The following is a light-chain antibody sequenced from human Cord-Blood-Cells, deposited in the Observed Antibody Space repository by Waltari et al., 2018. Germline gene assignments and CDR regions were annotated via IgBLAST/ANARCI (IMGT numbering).Light chain of an antibody. CDR1: SSKIGAGYD. J-gene: IGLJ3*02. CDR2: GNS. CDR3: QSYDSSLSGSWV. V-gene: IGLV1-40*01. Sequence: QSVLPQPPSASGAPGQRVTISCTGSSSKIGAGYDLHWYQQLPGTAPKPLIYGNSNRPSGVPDRFSGSKSGTSASLAITGLQAEDEADYYCQSYDSSLSGSWVFGGGTKLTVL.